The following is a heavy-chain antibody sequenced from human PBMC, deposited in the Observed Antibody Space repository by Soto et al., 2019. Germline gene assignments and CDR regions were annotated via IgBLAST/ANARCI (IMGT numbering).Heavy chain of an antibody. J-gene: IGHJ6*02. CDR3: ARGRKRLVLVVQGDPRVRNSV. CDR2: IYYSGST. CDR1: GGSISSGGYY. D-gene: IGHD2-2*01. V-gene: IGHV4-31*03. Sequence: SETLSLTCTVSGGSISSGGYYWSWIRQHPGKGLEWIGYIYYSGSTYYNPSLKSRVTISVDTSKNQFSLKLSSVTAADTAVYYCARGRKRLVLVVQGDPRVRNSVCGQGTTVPGSS.